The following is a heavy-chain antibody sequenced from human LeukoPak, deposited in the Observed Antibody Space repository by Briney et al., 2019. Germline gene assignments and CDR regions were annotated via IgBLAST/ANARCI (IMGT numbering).Heavy chain of an antibody. CDR3: VRGGGSFDS. D-gene: IGHD3-16*01. J-gene: IGHJ4*02. Sequence: PGGSLRLSCAASGFTFSGFWMSWVRQAPTKGLEWVANIKYDGSDERYVDSVKGRFTVSRDNAHNSLYLQMNSLRAEDTAVYYCVRGGGSFDSWGQGTLVTVSS. CDR2: IKYDGSDE. V-gene: IGHV3-7*04. CDR1: GFTFSGFW.